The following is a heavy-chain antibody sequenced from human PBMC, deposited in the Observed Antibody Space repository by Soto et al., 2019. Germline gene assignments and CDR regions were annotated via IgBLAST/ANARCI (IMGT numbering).Heavy chain of an antibody. CDR1: GFTFSSYA. CDR2: VSIGGST. D-gene: IGHD2-15*01. Sequence: DVQLLESGGGLVQPEGSLRLSCAASGFTFSSYAMGWVRPGPGKGLEWVAVVSIGGSTHYADSVRGRFTISRDNSKNTLSLQMNSLTAEYTAVYFCAKRRGAGGHFDYWGQGALVTVSS. CDR3: AKRRGAGGHFDY. J-gene: IGHJ4*02. V-gene: IGHV3-23*01.